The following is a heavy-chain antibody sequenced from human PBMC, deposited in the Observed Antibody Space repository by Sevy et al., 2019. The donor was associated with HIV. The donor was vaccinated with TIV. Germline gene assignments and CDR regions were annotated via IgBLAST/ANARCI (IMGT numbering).Heavy chain of an antibody. Sequence: GGSLRLSCAASGFTFANYWMQWVRQAPGKGLMWVSRINKDGTTINYAESVKGRFTISRDNVKNVVYLQMNSLSADDSAVYFCARHDAASGLDYWGRGTLVTVSS. CDR2: INKDGTTI. CDR1: GFTFANYW. J-gene: IGHJ4*02. CDR3: ARHDAASGLDY. D-gene: IGHD5-12*01. V-gene: IGHV3-74*01.